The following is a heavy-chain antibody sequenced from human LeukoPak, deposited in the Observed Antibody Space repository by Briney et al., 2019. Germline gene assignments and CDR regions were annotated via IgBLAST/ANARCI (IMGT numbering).Heavy chain of an antibody. Sequence: GGSRRLSCAASGFTFSSYAMSWVRQAPGKGLEWVSAISGSGSTIYYADSVKGRFTISRDNAKNSLYLQMNSLRSEDTAVYYCARDRGGASPDFVIVPAATGVGFDPWGQGTLVTVSS. CDR3: ARDRGGASPDFVIVPAATGVGFDP. D-gene: IGHD2-2*01. CDR2: ISGSGSTI. CDR1: GFTFSSYA. V-gene: IGHV3-23*01. J-gene: IGHJ5*02.